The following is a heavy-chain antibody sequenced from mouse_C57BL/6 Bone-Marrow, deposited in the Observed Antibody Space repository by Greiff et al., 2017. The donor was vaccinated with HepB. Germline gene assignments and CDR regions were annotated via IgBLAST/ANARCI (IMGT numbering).Heavy chain of an antibody. D-gene: IGHD2-2*01. CDR1: GYTFTSYG. V-gene: IGHV1-81*01. J-gene: IGHJ4*01. CDR3: ARSTMVTTGRMDY. CDR2: IYPRSGNT. Sequence: VQVVESGAELARPGASVKLSCKASGYTFTSYGISWVKQRTGQGLEWIGEIYPRSGNTYYNEKFKGKATLTADKSSSTAYMELRSLTSEDSAVYFCARSTMVTTGRMDYWGQGTSVTVSS.